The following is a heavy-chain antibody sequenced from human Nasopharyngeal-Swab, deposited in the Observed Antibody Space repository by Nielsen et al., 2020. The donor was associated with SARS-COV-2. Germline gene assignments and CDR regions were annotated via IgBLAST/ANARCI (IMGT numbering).Heavy chain of an antibody. CDR1: GYSFTSYW. CDR3: ARQPTAAAAMDV. J-gene: IGHJ6*02. CDR2: IYPGDSDT. V-gene: IGHV5-51*01. D-gene: IGHD6-13*01. Sequence: GESLKISCKGSGYSFTSYWIAWVRQLPGKGLEWMWIIYPGDSDTRYSPSFQGQVTISADNSISTAYLQWSSLKASDAAMYYCARQPTAAAAMDVWGQGTTVTVSS.